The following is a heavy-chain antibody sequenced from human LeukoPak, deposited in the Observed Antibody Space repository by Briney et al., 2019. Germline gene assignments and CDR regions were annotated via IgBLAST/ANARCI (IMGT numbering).Heavy chain of an antibody. D-gene: IGHD6-13*01. CDR2: ISSSSSYI. J-gene: IGHJ4*02. CDR1: GFTFSSYS. Sequence: GGSLRLSCAASGFTFSSYSMNWVRQAPGKGLEGGSSISSSSSYIYYADSVKGRFTISRDNAKNSLYLQMNSLRAEDTAVYYCARDPIAAAGTSYFDYWGQGTLVTVSS. V-gene: IGHV3-21*01. CDR3: ARDPIAAAGTSYFDY.